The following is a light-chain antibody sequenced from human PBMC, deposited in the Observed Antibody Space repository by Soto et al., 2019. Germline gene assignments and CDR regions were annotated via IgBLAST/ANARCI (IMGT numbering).Light chain of an antibody. CDR3: SSYAGSNNVI. CDR2: EVS. Sequence: QSALTQPPSASGSPGQSVTISCTGASSDVGGSNYVSWYQQHPGKAPKLMIYEVSERPSGVPDRFSGSKSGNTASLTVSGLQAEDEADYYCSSYAGSNNVIFGGGTKLTV. CDR1: SSDVGGSNY. J-gene: IGLJ2*01. V-gene: IGLV2-8*01.